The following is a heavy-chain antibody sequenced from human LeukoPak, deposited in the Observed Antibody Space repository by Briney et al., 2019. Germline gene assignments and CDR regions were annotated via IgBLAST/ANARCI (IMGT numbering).Heavy chain of an antibody. D-gene: IGHD3-10*01. J-gene: IGHJ4*02. V-gene: IGHV4-59*08. Sequence: SETLSLTCTVPGGSISSYYWSWIRQPPGKGLEWIGYIYYSGSTNYNPSLKSRVTISVDTSKNQFSLKLSSVTAADTAVYYCARLWLSFGSGTYFDYWGQGTLVTVSS. CDR2: IYYSGST. CDR3: ARLWLSFGSGTYFDY. CDR1: GGSISSYY.